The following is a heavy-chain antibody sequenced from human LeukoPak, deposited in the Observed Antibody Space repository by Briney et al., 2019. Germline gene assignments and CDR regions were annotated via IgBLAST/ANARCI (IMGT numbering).Heavy chain of an antibody. Sequence: PSETLSPTCAVSGGSFSGHYWNWIRHLPGKVLEWIGEINHGGSNNYNPSLKSRVTISVDTSQNQFSLKLSSVTAADTAVYYCARAPLEDYMDVWGKGTTVTISS. J-gene: IGHJ6*03. CDR2: INHGGSN. V-gene: IGHV4-34*01. CDR3: ARAPLEDYMDV. CDR1: GGSFSGHY.